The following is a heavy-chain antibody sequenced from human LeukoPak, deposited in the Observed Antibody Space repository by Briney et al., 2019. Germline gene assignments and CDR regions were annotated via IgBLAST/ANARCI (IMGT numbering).Heavy chain of an antibody. CDR2: IYTSGTT. D-gene: IGHD2-2*03. J-gene: IGHJ4*02. Sequence: TLSLTCTVSGGSVRRGNYYWTWIRQPAGSGLEWIGRIYTSGTTDYNPSLRTRVTISVDASRNQFSLNLSSVTAADTAVYYCARHGSIFDYWGQGTLVTVSS. CDR1: GGSVRRGNYY. V-gene: IGHV4-61*02. CDR3: ARHGSIFDY.